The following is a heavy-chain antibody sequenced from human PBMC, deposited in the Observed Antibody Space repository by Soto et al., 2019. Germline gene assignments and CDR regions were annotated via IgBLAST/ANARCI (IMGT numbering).Heavy chain of an antibody. CDR1: GFTFSSYG. CDR3: AKVREGRGIWFDP. V-gene: IGHV3-30*18. J-gene: IGHJ5*02. CDR2: ISYDGSNK. Sequence: QVQLVESGGGVVQPGRSLRLSCAASGFTFSSYGMHWVRQAPGKGLEWVAVISYDGSNKYYADSVKGRFTISRDNSKNTLYLQMNSLRAEDTAVYYCAKVREGRGIWFDPWGQGTLVTVSS. D-gene: IGHD3-10*01.